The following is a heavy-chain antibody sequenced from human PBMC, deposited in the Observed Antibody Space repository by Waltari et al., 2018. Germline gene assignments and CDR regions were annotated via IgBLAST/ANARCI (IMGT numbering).Heavy chain of an antibody. Sequence: EVQLVESGGGLVQRGGALRLSCAASAFSVSSYSMNWVRQASGKGREGLSNISSSGISKYQADSVKCRFTISRDNAKNSLYLQMNSLRVEDTAVYYCARDGLQYFQHWGQGTLVTVSS. CDR2: ISSSGISK. D-gene: IGHD2-21*02. V-gene: IGHV3-48*01. CDR3: ARDGLQYFQH. CDR1: AFSVSSYS. J-gene: IGHJ1*01.